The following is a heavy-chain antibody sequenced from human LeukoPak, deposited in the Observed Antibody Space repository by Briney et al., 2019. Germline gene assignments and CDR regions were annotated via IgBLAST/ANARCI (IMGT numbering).Heavy chain of an antibody. J-gene: IGHJ4*02. CDR1: GFTFSSYS. CDR2: ISSSSSYI. CDR3: ARDAPGNYDYVWGSNHQGGLDY. D-gene: IGHD3-16*02. V-gene: IGHV3-21*01. Sequence: GGSLRLSCAASGFTFSSYSMNWVRQAPGKGLEWVSSISSSSSYIYYADSVKGRFTISRDNAKNSLYLQMNSLRAEDTAVYYCARDAPGNYDYVWGSNHQGGLDYWGQGTLVTVSS.